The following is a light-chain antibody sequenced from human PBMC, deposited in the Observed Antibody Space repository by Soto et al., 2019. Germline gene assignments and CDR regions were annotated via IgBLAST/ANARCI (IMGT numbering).Light chain of an antibody. J-gene: IGLJ1*01. Sequence: LTQPAPVSGSPGQSITISCTGTSSDIGRYDYVSWYQQHPGKAPKFIIYDVYSRPSGVSNRFSGSKSGNTASLTISGLQPEDEADYFCSSYTSSNSLVFGPGTKVTVL. V-gene: IGLV2-14*03. CDR3: SSYTSSNSLV. CDR2: DVY. CDR1: SSDIGRYDY.